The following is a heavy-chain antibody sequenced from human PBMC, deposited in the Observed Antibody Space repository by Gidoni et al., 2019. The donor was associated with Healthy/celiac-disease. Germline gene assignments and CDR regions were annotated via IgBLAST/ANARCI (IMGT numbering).Heavy chain of an antibody. J-gene: IGHJ5*02. CDR2: INHSGST. V-gene: IGHV4-34*01. CDR3: ARGLRRGYSSSWPPFDP. CDR1: GGSFSGYY. Sequence: QVQLQQWGAGLLKPSETLSLTCAVYGGSFSGYYWSWIRQPPGKGLEWIGEINHSGSTNYNPSLSRVTISVDTSKNQFSLKLSSVTAADTAVYYCARGLRRGYSSSWPPFDPWGQGTLVTVSS. D-gene: IGHD6-13*01.